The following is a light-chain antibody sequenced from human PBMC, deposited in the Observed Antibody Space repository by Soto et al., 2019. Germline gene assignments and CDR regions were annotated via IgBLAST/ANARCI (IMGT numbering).Light chain of an antibody. CDR1: QGISSSY. CDR3: QQYGTRLYT. CDR2: ATS. V-gene: IGKV3-20*01. Sequence: ENVLTQSPGTLSLSPGERATLSCRATQGISSSYLAWYQQQPGQAPSLLMYATSSRATGIPDRFSGSGSGTDFTLTISRLEPEDFAVYYCQQYGTRLYTLGQGTKLEIK. J-gene: IGKJ2*01.